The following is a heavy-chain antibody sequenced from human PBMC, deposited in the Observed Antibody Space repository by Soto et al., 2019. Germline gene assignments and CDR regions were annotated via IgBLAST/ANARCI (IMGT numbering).Heavy chain of an antibody. Sequence: EVQLVDSGGGLVQPGGSLRLSCAGSGFTFSNYWMHWVRQAPGKGLEWVSRIDHDGPTDYVDSVRGRFTISRDNAENTLYLQMNSLRPEDTAVYYCVSDSHGDYWGQGTLVTVSS. CDR1: GFTFSNYW. CDR3: VSDSHGDY. V-gene: IGHV3-74*01. J-gene: IGHJ4*02. CDR2: IDHDGPT.